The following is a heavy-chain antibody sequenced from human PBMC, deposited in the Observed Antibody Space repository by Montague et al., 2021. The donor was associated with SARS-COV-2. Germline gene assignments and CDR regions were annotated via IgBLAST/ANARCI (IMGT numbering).Heavy chain of an antibody. CDR3: ARYTSGMSGGFDY. Sequence: PALVKPTQTLTLTCTVSGFSLNTNGMGVGWISQPPGEALAWLALIYWDDDKRYSPSLKTRLTITKDTSRNQVVLTMTNVDPGDTGTYFCARYTSGMSGGFDYWGQGALVSVSS. CDR1: GFSLNTNGMG. CDR2: IYWDDDK. J-gene: IGHJ4*02. D-gene: IGHD3-16*02. V-gene: IGHV2-5*02.